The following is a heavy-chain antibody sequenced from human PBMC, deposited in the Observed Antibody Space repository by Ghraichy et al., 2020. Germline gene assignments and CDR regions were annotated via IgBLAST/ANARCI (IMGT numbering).Heavy chain of an antibody. D-gene: IGHD2-15*01. CDR3: ARGVGIVVVVAATRYWFDP. CDR2: MNPNSGNT. Sequence: ASVKVSCKASGYTFTSYDINWVRQATGQGLEWMGWMNPNSGNTGYAQKFQGRVTMTRNTSISTAYMELSSLRSEDTAVYYCARGVGIVVVVAATRYWFDPWGQGTLVTVSS. V-gene: IGHV1-8*01. J-gene: IGHJ5*02. CDR1: GYTFTSYD.